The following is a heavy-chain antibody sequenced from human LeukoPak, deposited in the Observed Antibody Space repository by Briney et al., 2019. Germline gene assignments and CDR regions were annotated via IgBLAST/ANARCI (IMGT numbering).Heavy chain of an antibody. CDR1: GFTFSDYW. V-gene: IGHV3-7*04. J-gene: IGHJ4*02. Sequence: QTGGSLRLSCSASGFTFSDYWMSCVRQAPGQGLEWVAKINQDGREQHFVDSVKGRFTISRDNAKNSLFLQMDSLRAEDTAVYYCSGGALDYWGRGALVTVSS. CDR3: SGGALDY. CDR2: INQDGREQ.